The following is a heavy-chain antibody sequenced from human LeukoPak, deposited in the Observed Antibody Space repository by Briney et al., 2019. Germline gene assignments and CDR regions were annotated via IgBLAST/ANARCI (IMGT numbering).Heavy chain of an antibody. CDR2: IRYDGTDE. Sequence: GGSLRLSCAASGFTFSSCGMHWVRQAPGKGLQWVAFIRYDGTDENYADSVKGRFTTSRDNSKNTLYLQMNSLRAEDTAVYYCAKEDYDGSGSYLGYWGQGTLVTVSS. CDR1: GFTFSSCG. J-gene: IGHJ4*02. CDR3: AKEDYDGSGSYLGY. D-gene: IGHD3-10*01. V-gene: IGHV3-30*02.